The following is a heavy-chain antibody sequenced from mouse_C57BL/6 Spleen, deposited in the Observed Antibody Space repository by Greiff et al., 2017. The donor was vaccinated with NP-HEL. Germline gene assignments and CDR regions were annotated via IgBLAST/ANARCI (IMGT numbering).Heavy chain of an antibody. Sequence: VQLQQSGPELVKPGDSVKISCKASGYSFTGYFMNWVMQSHGKSLEWIGRINPYNGDTFYNQKFKGKATLTVDKSSSTAHMELRSLTSEDSAVYYCAREEIYYGNYNYFGYWGQGTTLTVSS. CDR3: AREEIYYGNYNYFGY. D-gene: IGHD2-1*01. CDR2: INPYNGDT. CDR1: GYSFTGYF. J-gene: IGHJ2*01. V-gene: IGHV1-20*01.